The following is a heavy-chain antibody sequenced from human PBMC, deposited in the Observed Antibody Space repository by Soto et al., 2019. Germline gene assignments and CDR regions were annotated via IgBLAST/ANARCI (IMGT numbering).Heavy chain of an antibody. CDR1: GGSFSGYY. Sequence: QVQLQQWGAGLLKPSETLSLPCAVYGGSFSGYYWSWIRQPPGKGLEWIGEINHSGRTNYNPSLESRVTISVDKSKNQMSLKLSSVIAADTAVYYCARGRAALDYWGQGTLVTVSS. V-gene: IGHV4-34*01. CDR3: ARGRAALDY. J-gene: IGHJ4*02. CDR2: INHSGRT.